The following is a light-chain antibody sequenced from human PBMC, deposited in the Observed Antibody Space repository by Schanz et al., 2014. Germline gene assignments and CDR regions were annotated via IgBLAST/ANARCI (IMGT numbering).Light chain of an antibody. CDR2: EAS. V-gene: IGKV3D-15*01. J-gene: IGKJ1*01. Sequence: EIVMTQSPATLSLSPGERATLSCRASQTVNTYLAWYQQKPGQTPRLLIYEASIRATGIPARFSGSGSGTEFTLTISSLQSEDFAVYYCQQFNNWRTFGQGTKVEIK. CDR3: QQFNNWRT. CDR1: QTVNTY.